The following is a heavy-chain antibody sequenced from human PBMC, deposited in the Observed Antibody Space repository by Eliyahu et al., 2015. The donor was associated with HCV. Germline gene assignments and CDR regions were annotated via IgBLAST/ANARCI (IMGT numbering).Heavy chain of an antibody. J-gene: IGHJ4*02. D-gene: IGHD6-13*01. Sequence: QITLKESGPALVKPTQTLTLTCSFSGFSLSTSGVGVGWVRQPPGKAPEWLALIFWDDDTRYSPSLKTRLTITKDTSKNQVILTMTDMDPVDTATYYCAHRPRYSSPGYFDYWGQGTLVTVSS. CDR3: AHRPRYSSPGYFDY. CDR2: IFWDDDT. CDR1: GFSLSTSGVG. V-gene: IGHV2-5*02.